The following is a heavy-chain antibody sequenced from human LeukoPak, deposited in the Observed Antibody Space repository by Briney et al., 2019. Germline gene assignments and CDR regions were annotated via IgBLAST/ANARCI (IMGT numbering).Heavy chain of an antibody. V-gene: IGHV3-30*02. CDR3: AKDGFVVVPAANPEYFQH. D-gene: IGHD2-2*01. J-gene: IGHJ1*01. CDR2: IRYDGSNK. Sequence: GGSLRLSCAASGFTFSSYGMHWVRQAPGKGLEWVAFIRYDGSNKYYADSVKGRFTISRDNSKNTLYLQMNSLRAEDTAVYYCAKDGFVVVPAANPEYFQHWGQGTLVTVSS. CDR1: GFTFSSYG.